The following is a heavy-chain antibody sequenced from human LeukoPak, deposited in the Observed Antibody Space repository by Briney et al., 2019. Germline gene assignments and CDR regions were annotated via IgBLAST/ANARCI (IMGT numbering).Heavy chain of an antibody. D-gene: IGHD4-11*01. Sequence: PSETLSLTCTVSGGSISSFYWSWIRQPPGKGLEWIGYIYYTGSTNYNPSLKSRVTISVATSKNQFSLKLNSVTAADTAVYYCATTVNFNWFDPWGQGALVTVSS. J-gene: IGHJ5*02. CDR3: ATTVNFNWFDP. CDR2: IYYTGST. CDR1: GGSISSFY. V-gene: IGHV4-59*01.